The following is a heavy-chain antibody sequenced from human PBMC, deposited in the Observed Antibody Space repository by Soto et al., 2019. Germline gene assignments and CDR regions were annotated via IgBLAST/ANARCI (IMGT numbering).Heavy chain of an antibody. D-gene: IGHD3-22*01. CDR1: GYTLTELS. Sequence: QVQLVQSGAEVKKPGASVKVSCKVSGYTLTELSMHWVRQAPGKGFEWMGGFDPEDGETIYAQKFQGRVTMTEDTSTDTAYMELSSLRSEDTAVYYCATMRPYDSSGYHYERGFDYWGQGTLVTVSS. CDR2: FDPEDGET. V-gene: IGHV1-24*01. CDR3: ATMRPYDSSGYHYERGFDY. J-gene: IGHJ4*02.